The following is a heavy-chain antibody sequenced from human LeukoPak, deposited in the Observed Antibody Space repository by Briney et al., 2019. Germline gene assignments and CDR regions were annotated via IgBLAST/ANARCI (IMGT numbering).Heavy chain of an antibody. CDR3: ARDRLGRGVNDY. CDR2: ISSGSSII. CDR1: GFTFSTYS. D-gene: IGHD2-21*01. J-gene: IGHJ4*02. V-gene: IGHV3-48*01. Sequence: PGGSLRLSCAASGFTFSTYSMNWVRQAPGQGLEWVSYISSGSSIIYYADSVKGRFTISRDNAKNSLYLQMNSLRAEDTAVYYCARDRLGRGVNDYWGQETLVTVSS.